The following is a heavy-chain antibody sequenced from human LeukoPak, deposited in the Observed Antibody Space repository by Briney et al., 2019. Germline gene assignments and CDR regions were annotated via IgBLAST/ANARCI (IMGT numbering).Heavy chain of an antibody. Sequence: GGSLRLSCAASGFTFSSYATSWARQAPGKGLEWVSAISGSGGSTYYADSVKGRFTIPRGNSKTTLYLQMNSLRAEDTAVYYCAKDLTSIQLWLEGINYYYGMDVWGQGTTVTVSS. CDR3: AKDLTSIQLWLEGINYYYGMDV. CDR2: ISGSGGST. D-gene: IGHD5-18*01. V-gene: IGHV3-23*01. J-gene: IGHJ6*02. CDR1: GFTFSSYA.